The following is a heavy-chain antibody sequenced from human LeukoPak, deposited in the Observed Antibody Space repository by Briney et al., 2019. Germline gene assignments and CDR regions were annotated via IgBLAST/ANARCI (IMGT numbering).Heavy chain of an antibody. Sequence: GGSLRLSCAASGFTFGNAWMSWVRQAPGKGLEWVGRIKSKTDGGTTDYAAPVKGRFTISRDDSKNTLYLQINSLKTEDTAVYYCTTEYAPHDYGDYSLAEYFQHWGQGTLVTVSS. CDR1: GFTFGNAW. CDR2: IKSKTDGGTT. D-gene: IGHD4-17*01. CDR3: TTEYAPHDYGDYSLAEYFQH. V-gene: IGHV3-15*01. J-gene: IGHJ1*01.